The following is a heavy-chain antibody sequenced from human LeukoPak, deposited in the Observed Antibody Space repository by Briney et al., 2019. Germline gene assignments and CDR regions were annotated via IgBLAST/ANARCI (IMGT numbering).Heavy chain of an antibody. V-gene: IGHV3-23*01. CDR2: ISGSGGST. D-gene: IGHD1/OR15-1a*01. J-gene: IGHJ3*02. Sequence: PGGSLRFPCAASGFTFSSYAMSWVRQAPGKGLEWVSAISGSGGSTYYADSVKGRFTISRDNSKNTLYLQMNSLRAEDTAVYYCAKDRGTRRVAFDIWGQGTMVTVSS. CDR3: AKDRGTRRVAFDI. CDR1: GFTFSSYA.